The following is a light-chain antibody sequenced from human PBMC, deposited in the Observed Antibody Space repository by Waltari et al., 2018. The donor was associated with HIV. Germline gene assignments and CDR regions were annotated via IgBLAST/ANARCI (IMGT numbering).Light chain of an antibody. CDR2: AAS. CDR1: QGISSY. J-gene: IGKJ4*01. CDR3: QQLNSYPLT. Sequence: DIQLTQSPSFLSASVGDRVTITCRASQGISSYLAWYQQKPGKAPNLLIYAASTLQSGVPSRFSGSGSGTEFTLTIGSLQPEDFATYYCQQLNSYPLTFGGGTKVELK. V-gene: IGKV1-9*01.